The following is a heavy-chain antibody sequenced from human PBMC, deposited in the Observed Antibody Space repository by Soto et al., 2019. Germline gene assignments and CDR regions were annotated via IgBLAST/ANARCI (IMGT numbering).Heavy chain of an antibody. CDR1: GFTFDSHG. J-gene: IGHJ5*02. Sequence: QVQLVEPGGGAVQPGRSLRLSCAASGFTFDSHGMHWVRQAPGKGLEWVAVISSDGNNKYYADSVKGRFTISGGNFNNILYLQVSSLRAEDTAVYYCAKDLLPNTVTTCGSWGQGTLVTVSS. CDR3: AKDLLPNTVTTCGS. V-gene: IGHV3-30*18. CDR2: ISSDGNNK. D-gene: IGHD4-17*01.